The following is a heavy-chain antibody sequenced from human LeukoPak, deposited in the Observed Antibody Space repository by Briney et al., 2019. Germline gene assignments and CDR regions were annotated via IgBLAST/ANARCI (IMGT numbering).Heavy chain of an antibody. CDR1: GFTVSSNY. V-gene: IGHV3-66*01. J-gene: IGHJ6*03. D-gene: IGHD4-17*01. Sequence: PGGSLRLSCAASGFTVSSNYMTWVRQAPGKGLEWVSVMYTLGNTYYADSVRGRFTISRDNAKNSLYLQMNSLRAEDTAVYYCASYGDYVYYYYYYMDVWGKGTTVTVSS. CDR2: MYTLGNT. CDR3: ASYGDYVYYYYYYMDV.